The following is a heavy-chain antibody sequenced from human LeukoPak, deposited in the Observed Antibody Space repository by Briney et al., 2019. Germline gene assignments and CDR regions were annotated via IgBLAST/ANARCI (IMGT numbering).Heavy chain of an antibody. Sequence: SETLSLTCAVYGGSFRGYYWSWIRQPPGKGLEWIGEINHSGSTNYNPSLKSRVTISVDTSKNQFSLKLSSVTAADTAVYYCARVKVRFGDTRYCSSTSCRQGFDPWGQGTLVTLSS. CDR2: INHSGST. J-gene: IGHJ5*02. V-gene: IGHV4-34*01. CDR1: GGSFRGYY. CDR3: ARVKVRFGDTRYCSSTSCRQGFDP. D-gene: IGHD2-2*01.